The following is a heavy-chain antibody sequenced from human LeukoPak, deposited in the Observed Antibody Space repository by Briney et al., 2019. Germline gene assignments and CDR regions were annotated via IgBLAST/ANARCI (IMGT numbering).Heavy chain of an antibody. Sequence: PSETLSLTCAVYGGSFSGYYWSWIRQPPGKGLEWIGEINHSGSTNYNPSLKSRVTISVDTSKNQFSLKLSSVTAADAAVYYCARGSYYDSSGYYYPSSGMDVWGQGTTVTVSS. D-gene: IGHD3-22*01. CDR3: ARGSYYDSSGYYYPSSGMDV. CDR2: INHSGST. J-gene: IGHJ6*02. V-gene: IGHV4-34*01. CDR1: GGSFSGYY.